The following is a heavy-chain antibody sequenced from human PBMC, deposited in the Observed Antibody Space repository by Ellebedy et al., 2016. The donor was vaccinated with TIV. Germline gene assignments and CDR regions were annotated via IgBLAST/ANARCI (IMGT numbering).Heavy chain of an antibody. CDR3: ASYVDTAMVFDY. D-gene: IGHD5-18*01. J-gene: IGHJ4*02. CDR2: ISGSDGST. V-gene: IGHV3-23*01. CDR1: GFTFSSYA. Sequence: PGGSLRLSCAASGFTFSSYAMSWVRQAPGKGLEWVSAISGSDGSTYYADSVKGRFPISSDNSKNTLYLQMNSLRAEDTAVYYCASYVDTAMVFDYWGQGTLVTVSS.